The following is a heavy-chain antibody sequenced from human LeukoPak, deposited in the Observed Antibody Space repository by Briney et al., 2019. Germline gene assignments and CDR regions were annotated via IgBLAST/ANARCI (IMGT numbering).Heavy chain of an antibody. Sequence: GASVKVSCKASGYTFTSYGISWVRQAPGQGLEWMGWISAYNGNTNYAQKLQGRVTMTTDTSTSTAYMELRSLRSDDTAVYYCARVSRVGRGSSGYYYMDVWGKGTTVTISS. CDR1: GYTFTSYG. CDR3: ARVSRVGRGSSGYYYMDV. J-gene: IGHJ6*03. V-gene: IGHV1-18*01. D-gene: IGHD2-15*01. CDR2: ISAYNGNT.